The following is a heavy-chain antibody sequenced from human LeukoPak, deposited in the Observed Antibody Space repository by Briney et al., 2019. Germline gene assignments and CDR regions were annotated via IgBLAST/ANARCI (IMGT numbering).Heavy chain of an antibody. J-gene: IGHJ4*02. CDR3: AREGIYSSGSPLANRD. D-gene: IGHD6-19*01. CDR1: GYTFTSYG. V-gene: IGHV1-69*13. CDR2: IIPIFGTA. Sequence: SVKVSCKASGYTFTSYGISWVRQAPGQGLEWMGGIIPIFGTANYAQKFQGRVTITADESTSTAYMELCSLRSEDTAVYYCAREGIYSSGSPLANRDRGQGTLVTVSS.